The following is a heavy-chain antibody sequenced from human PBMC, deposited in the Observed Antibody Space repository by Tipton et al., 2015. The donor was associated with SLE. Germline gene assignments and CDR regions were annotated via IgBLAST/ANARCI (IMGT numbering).Heavy chain of an antibody. CDR2: IYTTGST. D-gene: IGHD2-2*02. CDR1: GGSISSYY. CDR3: ARVIPLGYCSSTSCYIGAFDI. Sequence: LRLSCTVSGGSISSYYWSWIRQPAGKGLEWIGRIYTTGSTNYNPSLKSRVTMSVDTSKNQFSLKLSSVTAADTAVYYCARVIPLGYCSSTSCYIGAFDIWGQGTMVTVSS. J-gene: IGHJ3*02. V-gene: IGHV4-4*07.